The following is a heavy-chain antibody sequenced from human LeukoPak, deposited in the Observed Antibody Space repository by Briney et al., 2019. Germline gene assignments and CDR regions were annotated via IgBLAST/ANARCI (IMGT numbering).Heavy chain of an antibody. CDR3: ARDQVVVIVLFDC. J-gene: IGHJ4*02. CDR2: ISASGDTT. Sequence: RPGGSLRLSCAASGFTFSNYAMNWVRQAPGKGLEWVSAISASGDTTYYADSVKGRFTISRDNSKNTLYLQMNSLRAEDTAVYYCARDQVVVIVLFDCWGQGTLVTVSS. D-gene: IGHD3-22*01. V-gene: IGHV3-23*01. CDR1: GFTFSNYA.